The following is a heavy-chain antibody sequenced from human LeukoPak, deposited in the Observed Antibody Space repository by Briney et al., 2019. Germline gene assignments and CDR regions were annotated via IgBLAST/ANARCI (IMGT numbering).Heavy chain of an antibody. J-gene: IGHJ4*02. CDR1: GFTFSSYA. CDR2: ISGSGTTT. V-gene: IGHV3-23*01. CDR3: AKGFSSYTSSSAGADY. D-gene: IGHD6-6*01. Sequence: GGSLRLSCAASGFTFSSYAMTWVRQAPGKGLEWVSAISGSGTTTSYADSVKGRFTISRDNSKNTLFLQMNSLRAEDTALYYCAKGFSSYTSSSAGADYWGQGTLVTVSS.